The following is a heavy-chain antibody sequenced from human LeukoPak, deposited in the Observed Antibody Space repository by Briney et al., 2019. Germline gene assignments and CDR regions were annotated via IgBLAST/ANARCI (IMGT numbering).Heavy chain of an antibody. CDR3: ARDYTNGSGGH. CDR1: GGSISSSNW. D-gene: IGHD3-10*01. J-gene: IGHJ4*02. V-gene: IGHV4-4*02. CDR2: IYHSGST. Sequence: PSEALSLTCAVSGGSISSSNWWSWDRQPPGRGLEWIGEIYHSGSTNYNPSLKSRVTISVDKTKNQFSLKLSSVTAADTAVYYCARDYTNGSGGHWGQGTLVTVSS.